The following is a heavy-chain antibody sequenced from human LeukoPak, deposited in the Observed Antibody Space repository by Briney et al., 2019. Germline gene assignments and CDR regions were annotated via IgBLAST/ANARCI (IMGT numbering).Heavy chain of an antibody. J-gene: IGHJ4*02. CDR1: RDSTGSSSYY. Sequence: SGTLSLTCTVSRDSTGSSSYYRAWIRQPPGKRLEWIGSIYYSGSTYYTPSLKSRVTISVEASKNKFSLKVSSVTAADTAVYYCARQTWIELLHFGYWGQGALVTVSS. CDR3: ARQTWIELLHFGY. D-gene: IGHD5-18*01. CDR2: IYYSGST. V-gene: IGHV4-39*01.